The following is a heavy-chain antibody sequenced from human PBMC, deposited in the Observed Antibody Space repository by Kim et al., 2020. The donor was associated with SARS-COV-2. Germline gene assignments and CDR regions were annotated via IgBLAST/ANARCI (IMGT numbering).Heavy chain of an antibody. Sequence: PSLQGQVTISADKSISTAYLQWSSLKASDTAMYYCARQPKYDILTGYRDYWGQGTLVTVSS. J-gene: IGHJ4*02. D-gene: IGHD3-9*01. V-gene: IGHV5-51*01. CDR3: ARQPKYDILTGYRDY.